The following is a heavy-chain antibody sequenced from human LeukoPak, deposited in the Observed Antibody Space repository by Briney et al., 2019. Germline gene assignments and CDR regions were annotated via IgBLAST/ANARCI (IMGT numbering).Heavy chain of an antibody. CDR2: INSNGTT. CDR1: GASISRYH. V-gene: IGHV4-4*07. D-gene: IGHD3-3*01. Sequence: SETLSLTCTVSGASISRYHWTWTRQSAGKGLEWIGRINSNGTTNYNPSLKSRVTMSVDTSKNEFSLKLISVTAADTAVYYCARVSGTGIFGVVTHAFDIWGQGTMVTVSP. J-gene: IGHJ3*02. CDR3: ARVSGTGIFGVVTHAFDI.